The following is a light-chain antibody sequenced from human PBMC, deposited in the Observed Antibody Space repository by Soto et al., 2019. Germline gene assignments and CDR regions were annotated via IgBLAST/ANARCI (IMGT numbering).Light chain of an antibody. Sequence: IPLTQSPSSLSASVGDRVTITCRASQGVRSYLAWFQQRPGKAPKLLIFGASTLQNGVPARFSGRGSGTEFTLSITSLQPEDFATYYCQQPNSFPTFGQGTRLEIK. CDR3: QQPNSFPT. CDR2: GAS. J-gene: IGKJ5*01. CDR1: QGVRSY. V-gene: IGKV1-9*01.